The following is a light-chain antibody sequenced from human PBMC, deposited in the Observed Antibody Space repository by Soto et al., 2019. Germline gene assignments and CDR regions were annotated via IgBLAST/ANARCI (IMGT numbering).Light chain of an antibody. J-gene: IGLJ1*01. CDR2: DVT. Sequence: QSALTQPRSVSGSPGHSVTISCTGTSSDVGAYNYVSWYQQRPGKAPKLLIYDVTERPSGVPDRFSGSKSGNTASLTISELQADDEADYYCSSYVGGSFVFGTGARVTVL. CDR1: SSDVGAYNY. V-gene: IGLV2-11*01. CDR3: SSYVGGSFV.